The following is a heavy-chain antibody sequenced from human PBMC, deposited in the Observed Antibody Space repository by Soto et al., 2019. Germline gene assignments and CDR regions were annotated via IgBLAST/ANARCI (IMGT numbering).Heavy chain of an antibody. J-gene: IGHJ4*02. V-gene: IGHV3-30*03. CDR2: ISYDGSNR. CDR1: GFPFTTYG. Sequence: QVQLVESGGGVVQPGRSLRLSCAAPGFPFTTYGMHWVREGPGKGLEWVAVISYDGSNRYYADSVKGRFTISRDNSKNTLYLQMNDLRPEDTALYYCVGGQYYFDYRGQGTLVTVSS. D-gene: IGHD3-10*01. CDR3: VGGQYYFDY.